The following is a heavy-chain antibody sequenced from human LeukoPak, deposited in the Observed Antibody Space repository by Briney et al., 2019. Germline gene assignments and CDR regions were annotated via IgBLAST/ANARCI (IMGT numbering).Heavy chain of an antibody. V-gene: IGHV1-18*01. D-gene: IGHD3-10*01. CDR1: GYTFTSYG. Sequence: ASVKVSCKASGYTFTSYGISWVRQAPGQGLEWMGWISAYNGNTNYAQKLPGRVTMTTDTSTSTAYMELRSLRSDDTAVYYCARGNGGLLWFGELFPPAAIAAVDYWGQGTLVTVSS. CDR2: ISAYNGNT. J-gene: IGHJ4*02. CDR3: ARGNGGLLWFGELFPPAAIAAVDY.